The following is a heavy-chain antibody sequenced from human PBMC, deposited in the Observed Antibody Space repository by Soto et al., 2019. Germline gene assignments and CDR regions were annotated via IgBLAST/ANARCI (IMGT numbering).Heavy chain of an antibody. D-gene: IGHD3-22*01. CDR1: GASISSYY. CDR2: VSTSGRT. V-gene: IGHV4-4*07. J-gene: IGHJ4*02. CDR3: ATEGDYYESSGYHYYFDS. Sequence: PSETLSLTCTVSGASISSYYCGWIRQPAGKGLEWIGRVSTSGRTNYNPSLNSRVTMSVDTSKTQFSLMLSSVTAADTAVYYCATEGDYYESSGYHYYFDSWGQGALVTV.